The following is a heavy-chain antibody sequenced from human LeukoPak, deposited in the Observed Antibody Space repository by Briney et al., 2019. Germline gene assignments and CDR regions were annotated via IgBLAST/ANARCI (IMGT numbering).Heavy chain of an antibody. D-gene: IGHD2-15*01. V-gene: IGHV4-4*07. J-gene: IGHJ5*02. CDR3: ARDRGYCKGGSCYGWFDP. CDR1: GGSISSYY. CDR2: IYSSGNT. Sequence: PSETLSLTCTVSGGSISSYYWNWIRQPAGKGLEWIGRIYSSGNTNYNASLKSRVTMSVDTSKNQFSLKLTSLTAADTAVYYCARDRGYCKGGSCYGWFDPWGQGTLVTVSS.